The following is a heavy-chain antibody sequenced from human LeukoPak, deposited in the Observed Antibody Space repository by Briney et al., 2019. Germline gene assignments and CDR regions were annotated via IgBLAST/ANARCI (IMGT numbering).Heavy chain of an antibody. J-gene: IGHJ6*03. V-gene: IGHV4-59*01. CDR2: IYYSGST. Sequence: SETLSLTCTVSGDSISSYYWSRIRQPPGKGLEWIGYIYYSGSTNYNPSLKSRVTISVDTSKNQFSLKLSSVTAADTAVYYCASGTTTDYFYMDVWGKGTTVTVSS. CDR3: ASGTTTDYFYMDV. D-gene: IGHD1-1*01. CDR1: GDSISSYY.